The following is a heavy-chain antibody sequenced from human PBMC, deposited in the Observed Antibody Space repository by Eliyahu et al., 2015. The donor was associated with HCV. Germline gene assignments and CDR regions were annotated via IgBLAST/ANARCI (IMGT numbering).Heavy chain of an antibody. CDR2: ISGDGRYI. J-gene: IGHJ4*02. Sequence: EVHLFESGGDLVQPGGSLRLXXAASGFTFSAYAXTWVRQAXGKGLEWVSAISGDGRYIYYTXSVKGRFSTFRDNSMNTLFLQMNSLRAEDTAIYYCAKNFATGVAVYDSWGQGTLVTASS. CDR3: AKNFATGVAVYDS. V-gene: IGHV3-23*01. D-gene: IGHD1-14*01. CDR1: GFTFSAYA.